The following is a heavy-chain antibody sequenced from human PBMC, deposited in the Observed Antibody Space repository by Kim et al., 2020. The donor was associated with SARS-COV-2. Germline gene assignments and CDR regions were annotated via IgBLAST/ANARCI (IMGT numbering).Heavy chain of an antibody. CDR1: GLTVTSNH. CDR3: ARDPVGDGYSFFDY. V-gene: IGHV3-53*01. Sequence: GGSLRLSCAVSGLTVTSNHMTWIRQAPGRGLEWVSVIFRGGSTYYAASVHGRFTISRDYYKNTLSLQMNSLRAEDTAIYYCARDPVGDGYSFFDYWGQGT. J-gene: IGHJ4*02. D-gene: IGHD4-4*01. CDR2: IFRGGST.